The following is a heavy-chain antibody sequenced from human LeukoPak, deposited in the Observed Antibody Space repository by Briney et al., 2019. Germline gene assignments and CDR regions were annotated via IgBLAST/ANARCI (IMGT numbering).Heavy chain of an antibody. D-gene: IGHD3-3*01. CDR1: GFTFSSYA. Sequence: GGSLRLSCAASGFTFSSYAMHWVRQAPGKGLEWVAVISYDGSNKYYADSVKGRFTISRDNSKNTLYLQMNSLRAEDTAVYYCAREGGNYDFWSGYYLIDYWGQGTLVTVSS. CDR2: ISYDGSNK. J-gene: IGHJ4*02. V-gene: IGHV3-30-3*01. CDR3: AREGGNYDFWSGYYLIDY.